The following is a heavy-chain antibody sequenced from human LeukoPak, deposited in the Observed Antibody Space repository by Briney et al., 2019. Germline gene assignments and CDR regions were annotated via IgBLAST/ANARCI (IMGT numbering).Heavy chain of an antibody. Sequence: GGSLGLSCAASGFTFSSYAMSWVRQAPGKGLEWVSAISGSGGSTYYADSVKGRFTISRDNSKNTLYLQMNSLRAEDTAVYYCAKDVKYFDWFVADYWGQGTLVTVSS. D-gene: IGHD3-9*01. J-gene: IGHJ4*02. CDR2: ISGSGGST. CDR3: AKDVKYFDWFVADY. V-gene: IGHV3-23*01. CDR1: GFTFSSYA.